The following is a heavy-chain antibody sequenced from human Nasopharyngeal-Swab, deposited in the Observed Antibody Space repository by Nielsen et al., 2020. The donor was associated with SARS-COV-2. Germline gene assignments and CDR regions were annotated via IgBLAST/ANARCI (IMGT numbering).Heavy chain of an antibody. CDR2: IYYSGST. V-gene: IGHV4-39*02. J-gene: IGHJ6*02. CDR1: GGSISSSSYY. Sequence: SETLSLTCTVSGGSISSSSYYWGWIRQPPGKGLEWIGSIYYSGSTYYNPSLKSRVTISVDTSKNQFSLKLSSVTAADTAVYYCARDYYGSGSYDFLGLYYYGMDVWAKGPRSPSP. CDR3: ARDYYGSGSYDFLGLYYYGMDV. D-gene: IGHD3-10*01.